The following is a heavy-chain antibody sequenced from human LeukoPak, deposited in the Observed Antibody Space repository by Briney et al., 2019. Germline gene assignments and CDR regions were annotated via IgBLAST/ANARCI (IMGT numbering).Heavy chain of an antibody. J-gene: IGHJ5*02. V-gene: IGHV4-38-2*02. CDR3: ARSEQQLVPNWFDP. CDR1: GYSISSGYH. D-gene: IGHD6-13*01. CDR2: IYYSGST. Sequence: KPSETLSLTCTVSGYSISSGYHWGWIRQPPGKGLEWIGSIYYSGSTYYNPSLKSRVTISVDTSKNQFSLKLSSVTAADTAVYYCARSEQQLVPNWFDPWGQGTLVTVSS.